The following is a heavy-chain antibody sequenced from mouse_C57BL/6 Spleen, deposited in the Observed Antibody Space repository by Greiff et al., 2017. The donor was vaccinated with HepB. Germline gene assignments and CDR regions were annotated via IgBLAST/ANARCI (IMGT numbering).Heavy chain of an antibody. CDR3: ARGLRGGFAY. CDR2: ISYDGSN. Sequence: EVQLQESGPGLVKPSQSLSLTCSVTGYSITSGYYWNWIRQFPGNKLEWMGCISYDGSNNYNPSLKNRISITRDTSKNQFFLKLNSVTTEDTATYYCARGLRGGFAYWGQGTLVTVSA. D-gene: IGHD1-1*01. CDR1: GYSITSGYY. V-gene: IGHV3-6*01. J-gene: IGHJ3*01.